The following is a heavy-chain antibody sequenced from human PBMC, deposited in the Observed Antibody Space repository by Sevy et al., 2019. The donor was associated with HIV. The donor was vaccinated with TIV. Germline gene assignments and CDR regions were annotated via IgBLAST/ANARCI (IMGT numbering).Heavy chain of an antibody. CDR2: ISGSGGST. CDR1: GFTFSSYA. V-gene: IGHV3-23*01. Sequence: GGSLRLSCAASGFTFSSYAMSWVRQAPGKGLEWVSAISGSGGSTYYADSVKGRFTSSRDNSKNTRYLQMNSLRAEDTAVYYCAKGSYSPTGYFDYWGQGTLVTVSS. D-gene: IGHD1-26*01. CDR3: AKGSYSPTGYFDY. J-gene: IGHJ4*02.